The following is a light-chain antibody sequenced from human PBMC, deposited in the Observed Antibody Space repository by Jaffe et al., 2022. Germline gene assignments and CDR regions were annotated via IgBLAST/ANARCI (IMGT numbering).Light chain of an antibody. V-gene: IGKV1-39*01. CDR2: GAS. J-gene: IGKJ1*01. CDR3: QQSYSTHPT. CDR1: QSISSY. Sequence: DIQMTQSPSSLSASVGDRVTITCRASQSISSYLHWYQQKPGTAPKLLIYGASSLQSGVPSRFSGSGSGTDFTLTISSLQLEDFATYYCQQSYSTHPTFGQGTKVEIK.